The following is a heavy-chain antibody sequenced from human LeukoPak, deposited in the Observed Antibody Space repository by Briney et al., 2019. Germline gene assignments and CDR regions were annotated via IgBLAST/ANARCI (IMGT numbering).Heavy chain of an antibody. Sequence: ASVKVSCKASGYTFTSYGISWVRQAPGQGLEWMGWISAYNGNTNYAQKLQGRVTMTTDTSTSTAYMELRSLRSDDTAVYYSARGGYCSSTSCYAFGLDYWGQGTLVPVSS. CDR1: GYTFTSYG. CDR2: ISAYNGNT. V-gene: IGHV1-18*01. J-gene: IGHJ4*02. D-gene: IGHD2-2*01. CDR3: ARGGYCSSTSCYAFGLDY.